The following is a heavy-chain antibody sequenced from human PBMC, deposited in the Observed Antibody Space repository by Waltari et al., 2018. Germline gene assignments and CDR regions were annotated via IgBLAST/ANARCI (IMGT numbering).Heavy chain of an antibody. D-gene: IGHD6-13*01. Sequence: VQLVESGGGLAKPGGSLRLSCAASGFTFSDYYMHWGRQASGKGLEWVSRISNGGGSTWYADSVKGRFTISKENAKNTLYLQMDSLRAEDTAVYYCARGGGSWSSGRFDVWGPGVLVTVSS. CDR2: ISNGGGST. J-gene: IGHJ5*02. CDR3: ARGGGSWSSGRFDV. CDR1: GFTFSDYY. V-gene: IGHV3-11*04.